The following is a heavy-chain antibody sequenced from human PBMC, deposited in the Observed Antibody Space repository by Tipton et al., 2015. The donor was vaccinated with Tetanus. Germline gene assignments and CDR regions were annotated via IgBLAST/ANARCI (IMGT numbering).Heavy chain of an antibody. CDR1: GGSINSGGYF. V-gene: IGHV4-31*03. CDR3: ARDQGGGRVVRLNWFDP. Sequence: TLSLTCSVSGGSINSGGYFWNWIRQQPGKGPEWIGYIYYSGDTFYNPSLKSRVTISVDTSKNRFSLNLRSVTAADTAVYYCARDQGGGRVVRLNWFDPWGRGPLVTVSS. CDR2: IYYSGDT. D-gene: IGHD6-6*01. J-gene: IGHJ5*02.